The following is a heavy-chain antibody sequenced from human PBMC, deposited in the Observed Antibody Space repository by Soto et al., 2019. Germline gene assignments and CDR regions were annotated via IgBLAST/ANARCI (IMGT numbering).Heavy chain of an antibody. CDR2: IIPIFGTA. CDR3: ARVGSRDYYDSSGYYYPPNWFDP. Sequence: ASVKVSCKASGGTFSSYAISWVRQAPGQGLEWMGGIIPIFGTASYAQKFQGRVTITADESTSTAYMELSSLRSEDTAVYYCARVGSRDYYDSSGYYYPPNWFDPWGQGTLVTVSS. J-gene: IGHJ5*02. CDR1: GGTFSSYA. V-gene: IGHV1-69*13. D-gene: IGHD3-22*01.